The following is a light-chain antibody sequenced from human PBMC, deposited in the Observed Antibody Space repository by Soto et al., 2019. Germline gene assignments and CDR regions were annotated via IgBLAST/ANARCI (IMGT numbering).Light chain of an antibody. V-gene: IGLV2-11*01. CDR1: SNDVGGYNF. Sequence: QSALTQPRSVSGSPGQSVTISCTGTSNDVGGYNFVSWYQQHPGKVPKLFIYDVSRRPSGVPDRFSGSKSGNTASLTISGFQAEDEADYYCSSYAGSYTLVFGGGTKLTVL. CDR3: SSYAGSYTLV. CDR2: DVS. J-gene: IGLJ2*01.